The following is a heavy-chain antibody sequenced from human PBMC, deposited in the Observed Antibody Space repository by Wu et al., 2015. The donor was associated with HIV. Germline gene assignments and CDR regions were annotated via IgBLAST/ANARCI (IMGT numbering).Heavy chain of an antibody. J-gene: IGHJ3*02. D-gene: IGHD3-10*01. CDR3: ARGGRNGFGEVIIPSLTAFVY. Sequence: QVQLVQSGAEVKKPGASVKVSCKASGYTFTSYDINWVRQATGQGLEWMGWMNPNSGNTGYAQKFQGRVTMTRDISISTAYMELSSLRSEDTAVYYCARGGRNGFGEVIIPSLTAFVYLGPRDNGHRLF. CDR1: GYTFTSYD. CDR2: MNPNSGNT. V-gene: IGHV1-8*01.